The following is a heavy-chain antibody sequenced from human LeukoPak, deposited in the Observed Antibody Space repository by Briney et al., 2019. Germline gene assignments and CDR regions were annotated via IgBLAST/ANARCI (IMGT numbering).Heavy chain of an antibody. CDR3: AKDTLEIYRFITKCCLVYY. CDR2: ISYDGSNK. J-gene: IGHJ4*02. V-gene: IGHV3-30*04. Sequence: GRSLRLSCAASGFTLSSYAMHWVRQAPGKGLEWVAVISYDGSNKYYADSVKGRFTISRDNSKNTLYLQMNSLRAEDTAVYYCAKDTLEIYRFITKCCLVYYWGQGALVTVSS. CDR1: GFTLSSYA. D-gene: IGHD3-9*01.